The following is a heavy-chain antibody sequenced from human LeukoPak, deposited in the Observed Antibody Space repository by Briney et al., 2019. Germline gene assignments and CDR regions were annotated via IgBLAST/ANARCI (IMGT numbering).Heavy chain of an antibody. D-gene: IGHD3-22*01. Sequence: ASVKVSCKASGYTFTDYYIHWVRQAPGQGLEWMGWINPNSGGTNFPQRFQGRVTMTRDTSISTVYMELSRLRSDDTAVYYCARDIDSSGYYPHDAFDIWGQGTMVTVSS. J-gene: IGHJ3*02. CDR1: GYTFTDYY. CDR2: INPNSGGT. V-gene: IGHV1-2*02. CDR3: ARDIDSSGYYPHDAFDI.